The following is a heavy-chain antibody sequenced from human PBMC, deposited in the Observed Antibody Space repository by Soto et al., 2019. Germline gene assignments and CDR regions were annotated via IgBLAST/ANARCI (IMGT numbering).Heavy chain of an antibody. CDR3: ARDPRPRYSSSWSIRSWFDP. V-gene: IGHV1-69*06. CDR1: GCTFSSYA. D-gene: IGHD6-13*01. Sequence: SVKVSCKASGCTFSSYAISWVRQAPGQGLEWMGGIIPIFGTANYAQKFQGRVTITADKSTSTAYMELSSLRSEDTAVYYCARDPRPRYSSSWSIRSWFDPWGQGTLVTVSS. CDR2: IIPIFGTA. J-gene: IGHJ5*02.